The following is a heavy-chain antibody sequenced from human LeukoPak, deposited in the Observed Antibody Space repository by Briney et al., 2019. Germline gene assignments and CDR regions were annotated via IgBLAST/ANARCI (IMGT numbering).Heavy chain of an antibody. D-gene: IGHD2-21*02. J-gene: IGHJ5*02. Sequence: ASVKVSCKASGYTFTSYDINWVRQATGQGLEWMGWMNPNSGNTGYAQKFQGRVTMTRNTSISTAYMELSSLRSEDTAVYYCARDSAYCGGDCYRWFDPWGQGTLVTVSS. CDR2: MNPNSGNT. CDR1: GYTFTSYD. CDR3: ARDSAYCGGDCYRWFDP. V-gene: IGHV1-8*01.